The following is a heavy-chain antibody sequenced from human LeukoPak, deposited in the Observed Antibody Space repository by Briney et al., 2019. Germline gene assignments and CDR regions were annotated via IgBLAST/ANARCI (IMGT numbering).Heavy chain of an antibody. CDR1: GGSISSSSYY. Sequence: PSETLSLICTVSGGSISSSSYYWGWIRQPPGKGLEWIGSIYYSGSTYYNPSLKSRVTISVDTSKNQFSLKLSSVTAADTAVYYCARALRYCSSTSCYRSGGYYYYMDVWGKGTTVTVSS. D-gene: IGHD2-2*02. J-gene: IGHJ6*03. CDR2: IYYSGST. CDR3: ARALRYCSSTSCYRSGGYYYYMDV. V-gene: IGHV4-39*07.